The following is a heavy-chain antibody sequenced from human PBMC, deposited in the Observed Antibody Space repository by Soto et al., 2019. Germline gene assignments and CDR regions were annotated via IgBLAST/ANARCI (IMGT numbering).Heavy chain of an antibody. D-gene: IGHD3-9*01. CDR1: GFTFSSYA. CDR3: AKVKYFDWAYFDY. J-gene: IGHJ4*02. V-gene: IGHV3-23*01. CDR2: ISGSGGST. Sequence: PGGSLRLSCAASGFTFSSYAMSWVRQAPGKGLEWVSAISGSGGSTYYADSVKGRFTIPRDNSKNTLYLQMNSLRAEDTAVYYCAKVKYFDWAYFDYWGQGTLVTVSS.